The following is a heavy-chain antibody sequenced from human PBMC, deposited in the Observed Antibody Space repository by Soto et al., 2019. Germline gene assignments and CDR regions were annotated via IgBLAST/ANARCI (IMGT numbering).Heavy chain of an antibody. V-gene: IGHV4-30-2*01. CDR3: ARRRIPSGYDDFFDV. J-gene: IGHJ4*02. Sequence: QLQLQESGSGLVKPSQTLSLTCAVSGGSISSGDNSWSWIRQPPGKGLEWIGYIYHNGNTYYNPSLNCRATVSVDRSKNQFSLRLTSVTAADTAVYFCARRRIPSGYDDFFDVWGQGILVTVSS. CDR2: IYHNGNT. D-gene: IGHD5-12*01. CDR1: GGSISSGDNS.